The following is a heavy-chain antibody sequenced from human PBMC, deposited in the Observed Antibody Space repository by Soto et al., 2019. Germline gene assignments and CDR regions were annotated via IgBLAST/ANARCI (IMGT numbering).Heavy chain of an antibody. D-gene: IGHD3-16*02. CDR1: GGSFSGYY. CDR2: INHSGST. Sequence: SETLSLTCAVYGGSFSGYYWSWIRQPPGKGLEWIGEINHSGSTNYNPSLKSRVTISVDTSKNQFSLKLSSVTAADTAVYYCARVVLDYDYVWGSYRLGNFDYWGQGTLVTVSS. J-gene: IGHJ4*02. CDR3: ARVVLDYDYVWGSYRLGNFDY. V-gene: IGHV4-34*01.